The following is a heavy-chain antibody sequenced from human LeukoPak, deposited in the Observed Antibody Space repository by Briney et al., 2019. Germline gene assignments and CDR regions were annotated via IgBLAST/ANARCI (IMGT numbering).Heavy chain of an antibody. V-gene: IGHV3-30*07. J-gene: IGHJ6*03. CDR2: ISYDGSNK. CDR1: GFTFSSYA. Sequence: GGSLRLSCAASGFTFSSYAMHWVRQAPGKGLEWVAVISYDGSNKYYADSVKGRFTISRDNSKNTLYLQMNSLRAEDTAVYYCAKVGVRYYYYYYMDVWGKGTTVTVSS. CDR3: AKVGVRYYYYYYMDV. D-gene: IGHD3-10*01.